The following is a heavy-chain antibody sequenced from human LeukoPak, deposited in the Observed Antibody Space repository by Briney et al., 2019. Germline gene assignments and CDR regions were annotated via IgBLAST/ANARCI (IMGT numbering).Heavy chain of an antibody. CDR1: GGSISRSSYY. CDR3: ARLLVGATTHIDY. CDR2: IYYSGST. J-gene: IGHJ4*02. Sequence: PSETLSLTCTVSGGSISRSSYYWGWIRQPPGKGLEWIGSIYYSGSTYYNPSLKSRVTISVDTSKNQFSLKLSSVTAADTAVYYCARLLVGATTHIDYWGQGTLVTVSS. D-gene: IGHD1-26*01. V-gene: IGHV4-39*01.